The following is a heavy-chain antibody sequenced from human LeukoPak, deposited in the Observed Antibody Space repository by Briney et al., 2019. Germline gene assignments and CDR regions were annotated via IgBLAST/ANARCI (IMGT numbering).Heavy chain of an antibody. V-gene: IGHV4-34*01. D-gene: IGHD3-3*01. Sequence: LETLSLTCAVYGGSFSGYYWSWIRQPPGKGLEWIGEINHSGSTNYNPSLKSRVTISVDTSKNQFSLKLSSVTAADTAVYYCARDSYDFWSGYPYSYYYYYGMDVWGQGTTVTVSS. CDR1: GGSFSGYY. CDR3: ARDSYDFWSGYPYSYYYYYGMDV. CDR2: INHSGST. J-gene: IGHJ6*02.